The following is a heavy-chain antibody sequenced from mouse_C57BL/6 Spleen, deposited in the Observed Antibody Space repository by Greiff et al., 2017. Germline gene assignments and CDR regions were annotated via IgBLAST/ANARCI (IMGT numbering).Heavy chain of an antibody. CDR1: GYTFTSYW. D-gene: IGHD2-1*01. J-gene: IGHJ3*01. V-gene: IGHV1-64*01. CDR2: IHPNSGST. Sequence: VQLQQPGAELVKPGASVKLSCKASGYTFTSYWMHWVKQRPGQGLEWIGMIHPNSGSTNYNEKFKSKATLTVDKSSSTAYMQLSSLTSEDSAVYYGARLDGNYEFAYWGQGTLVTVSA. CDR3: ARLDGNYEFAY.